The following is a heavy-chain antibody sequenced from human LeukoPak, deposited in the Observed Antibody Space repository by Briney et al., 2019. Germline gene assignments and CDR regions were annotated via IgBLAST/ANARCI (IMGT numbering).Heavy chain of an antibody. Sequence: SEGSLRLPCAASGFTFSSQWMHWVRQAPGKGLVWVSRINGDGRSTHYADSVKGRFTISRDNAKNTVYLQMNSLRAEDTAVYYCATSRTFDYWGQGTLVTVSS. CDR2: INGDGRST. CDR3: ATSRTFDY. CDR1: GFTFSSQW. J-gene: IGHJ4*02. V-gene: IGHV3-74*01.